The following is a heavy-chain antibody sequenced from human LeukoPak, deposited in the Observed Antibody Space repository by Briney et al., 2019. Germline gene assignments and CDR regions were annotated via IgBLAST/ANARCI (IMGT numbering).Heavy chain of an antibody. D-gene: IGHD6-19*01. J-gene: IGHJ4*02. CDR2: ISYDGSNK. CDR1: GFTFSSYG. CDR3: AKEKAYSSGWLD. V-gene: IGHV3-30*18. Sequence: QPGGSLRLSCAASGFTFSSYGMHWVRQAPGKGLEWVAVISYDGSNKYYADSVKGRFTISRDNSKNTLYLQMNSLRAEDTAVYYCAKEKAYSSGWLDWGQGTLVTVSS.